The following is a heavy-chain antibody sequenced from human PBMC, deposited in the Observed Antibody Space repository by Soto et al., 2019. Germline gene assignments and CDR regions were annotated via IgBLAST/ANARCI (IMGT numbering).Heavy chain of an antibody. Sequence: PVKVSCQASGGTFSSYAISWVRQAPGQGLEWMGGIIPIFGTANYAQKFQGRVTITADESTSTAYMELSSLRSEDTAVYYCAREQVVPAAIAVSTYYYYGMDVWGQGTTVTVSS. J-gene: IGHJ6*02. CDR3: AREQVVPAAIAVSTYYYYGMDV. V-gene: IGHV1-69*13. CDR2: IIPIFGTA. D-gene: IGHD2-2*01. CDR1: GGTFSSYA.